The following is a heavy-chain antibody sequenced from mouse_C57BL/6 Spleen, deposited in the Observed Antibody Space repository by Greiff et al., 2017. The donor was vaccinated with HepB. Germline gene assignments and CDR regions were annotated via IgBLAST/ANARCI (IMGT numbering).Heavy chain of an antibody. CDR3: ARDSNFAKDY. CDR1: GFTFSSYA. J-gene: IGHJ4*01. CDR2: ISDGGSYT. V-gene: IGHV5-4*01. Sequence: EVQLMESGGGLVKPGGSLKLSCAASGFTFSSYAMSWVRQTPEKRLEWVATISDGGSYTYYPDNVKVRFTISRDNAKNNLYLQMSHLKSAYTAMYDCARDSNFAKDYWGQGTSVTVSS.